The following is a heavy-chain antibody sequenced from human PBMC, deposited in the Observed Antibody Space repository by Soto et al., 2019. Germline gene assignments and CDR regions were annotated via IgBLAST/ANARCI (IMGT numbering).Heavy chain of an antibody. CDR1: GFTFSAFW. V-gene: IGHV3-7*04. CDR2: IKRDGTVT. D-gene: IGHD2-8*01. CDR3: ARDLSPPRVFFYDAFDV. Sequence: EVQLVKSGGGLVQPGESLRLSCAASGFTFSAFWMTWLRQAPGKGLEWVANIKRDGTVTHYGDSVEGRCTLSRDNAQNSLFLQLNSLRPEDTAMYYCARDLSPPRVFFYDAFDVWGQGTFVTVSS. J-gene: IGHJ3*01.